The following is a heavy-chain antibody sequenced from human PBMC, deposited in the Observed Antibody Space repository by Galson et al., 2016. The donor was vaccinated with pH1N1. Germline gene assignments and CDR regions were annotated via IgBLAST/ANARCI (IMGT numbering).Heavy chain of an antibody. CDR2: FFYSENT. CDR1: GDSISSSNYY. J-gene: IGHJ5*02. Sequence: SETLSLTCTVSGDSISSSNYYWGWIRQPPGQGLEWIGSFFYSENTYYNPSLKGRVTISVDASTNQFSLKLNSVTAADTAVYYCARHRLVRDISMGGWFDPWGQGTQVSVSS. CDR3: ARHRLVRDISMGGWFDP. D-gene: IGHD1-26*01. V-gene: IGHV4-39*01.